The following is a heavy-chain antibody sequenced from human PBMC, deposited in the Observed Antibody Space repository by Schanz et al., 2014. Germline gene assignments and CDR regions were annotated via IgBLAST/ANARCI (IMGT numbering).Heavy chain of an antibody. D-gene: IGHD2-15*01. CDR3: AQDIGGAVAAPVYDS. Sequence: DVQLVESGGGLAQPGGSLRLSCVASGFMFTKYAMNWVRQAPGKGLEWVSGISGTGTKTYYADSVKSRFTISRDNSKNTLFLQLSRLSADDTALYYCAQDIGGAVAAPVYDSWGQGTLVTVSS. V-gene: IGHV3-23*04. CDR2: ISGTGTKT. J-gene: IGHJ4*02. CDR1: GFMFTKYA.